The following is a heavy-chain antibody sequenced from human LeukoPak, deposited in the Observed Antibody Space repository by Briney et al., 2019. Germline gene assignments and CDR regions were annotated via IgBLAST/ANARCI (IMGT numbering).Heavy chain of an antibody. D-gene: IGHD3-22*01. J-gene: IGHJ4*02. Sequence: SQTLSLTCTVSGGSISIGSYYWSWIRQPAGNGMEWIGRIYTSGSTNYNPSLKSRVTISVDTSKNQFSLKLSAVTAADTAVYYCARVNGDSSGYYFGTIDYWGQGTLVTVSS. V-gene: IGHV4-61*02. CDR1: GGSISIGSYY. CDR3: ARVNGDSSGYYFGTIDY. CDR2: IYTSGST.